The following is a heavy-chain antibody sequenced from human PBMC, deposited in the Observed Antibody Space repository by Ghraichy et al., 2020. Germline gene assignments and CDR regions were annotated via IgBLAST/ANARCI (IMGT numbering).Heavy chain of an antibody. V-gene: IGHV4-30-2*01. CDR1: GGSITSDGYS. D-gene: IGHD3-10*01. Sequence: SETLSLTCAVSGGSITSDGYSWSWIRQPPGKGLEWIGYMYLSGSTYSNPSLNSRVSISIDRSKNQFSLNLTSVTAADTAVYYCARNMVRGGKAFDIWGQGTMVTVSS. CDR2: MYLSGST. J-gene: IGHJ3*02. CDR3: ARNMVRGGKAFDI.